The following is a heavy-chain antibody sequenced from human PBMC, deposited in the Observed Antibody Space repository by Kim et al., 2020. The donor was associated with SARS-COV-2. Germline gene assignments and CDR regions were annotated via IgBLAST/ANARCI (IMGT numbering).Heavy chain of an antibody. CDR2: IYHSGTT. CDR1: GGSVSRGGYS. CDR3: ARAEPPSNWFYS. D-gene: IGHD1-26*01. J-gene: IGHJ5*01. Sequence: SETLSLTCTVSGGSVSRGGYSWNWIRQSPGKCLEWIGYIYHSGTTYYNPSLRDRVTIAVDRSTNQFSLRLTSVTPADTAVYYCARAEPPSNWFYSWGQGVLVTVSS. V-gene: IGHV4-30-2*06.